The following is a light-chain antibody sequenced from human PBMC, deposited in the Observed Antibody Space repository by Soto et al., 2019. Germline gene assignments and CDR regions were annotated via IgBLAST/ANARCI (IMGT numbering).Light chain of an antibody. CDR1: QSVSNN. J-gene: IGKJ1*01. V-gene: IGKV3-15*01. Sequence: ILMTQSPATLSVSPGERATLSCRASQSVSNNLAWYQQKPGQAPRLLIYDASTRATGIPARFSGSGSGTEFTLTISGRQSEDFAFYYCQQYNNWPPWTFGQGTKVEIK. CDR2: DAS. CDR3: QQYNNWPPWT.